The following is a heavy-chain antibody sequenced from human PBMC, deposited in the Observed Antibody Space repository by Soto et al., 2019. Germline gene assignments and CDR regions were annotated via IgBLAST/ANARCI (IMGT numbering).Heavy chain of an antibody. CDR1: GYTFTSYG. CDR2: ISTFHGNT. CDR3: ARDTYDTTGYPPDY. J-gene: IGHJ4*02. V-gene: IGHV1-18*04. D-gene: IGHD3-22*01. Sequence: ASVKVSCKASGYTFTSYGISWVRQAPGQGLEWMGWISTFHGNTNYAQKFQGSVTMTTDTSTSTAYMELRSLTSDDTAIYYCARDTYDTTGYPPDYWGQGTLVTVSS.